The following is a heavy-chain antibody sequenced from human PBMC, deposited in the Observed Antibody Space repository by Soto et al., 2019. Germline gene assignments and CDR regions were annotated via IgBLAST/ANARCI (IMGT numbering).Heavy chain of an antibody. J-gene: IGHJ4*02. Sequence: GGSLRLSCAASGFTFSSYGMHWVRQAPGKGLEWVAVISYDGSNKYYADSVKGRFTTSRDNSKNTLYLQMNSLRAEDTAVYYCAKEKYSYGYLSGYYDYWGQGTLVTVSS. V-gene: IGHV3-30*18. CDR1: GFTFSSYG. D-gene: IGHD5-18*01. CDR2: ISYDGSNK. CDR3: AKEKYSYGYLSGYYDY.